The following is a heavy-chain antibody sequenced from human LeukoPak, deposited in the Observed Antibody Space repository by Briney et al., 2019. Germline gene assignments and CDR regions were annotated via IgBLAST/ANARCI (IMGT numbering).Heavy chain of an antibody. CDR1: GFTFSSYE. J-gene: IGHJ6*04. V-gene: IGHV3-48*03. D-gene: IGHD3-10*02. Sequence: GGSLRLSCAASGFTFSSYEMNWVRQAPGRGLEWVSYISSSGSTIYYADSVKGRFTISRDNAKNSLYLQMNSLRTEDTAVYYCAELGITMIGGVWGKGTTVTISS. CDR3: AELGITMIGGV. CDR2: ISSSGSTI.